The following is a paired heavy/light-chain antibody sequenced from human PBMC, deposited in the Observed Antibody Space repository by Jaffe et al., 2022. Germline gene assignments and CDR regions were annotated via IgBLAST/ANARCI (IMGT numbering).Heavy chain of an antibody. CDR1: GFTFSNYA. CDR2: ISGSGGST. Sequence: EVRLLESGGALVQPGGSLRLSCAASGFTFSNYAMSWVCRAPGKGLEWVSGISGSGGSTYYADSVKGRFTISRDKSKNTLYLQMNSLRVEDTAVYYCAKGAHSGYDYVDYWGQGTLVSVSS. CDR3: AKGAHSGYDYVDY. J-gene: IGHJ4*02. V-gene: IGHV3-23*01. D-gene: IGHD5-12*01.
Light chain of an antibody. CDR2: LYSDGSH. V-gene: IGLV4-69*01. CDR1: SGHSSYG. CDR3: QTWDTGIQV. Sequence: VVTQSPSASASLGASVKLTCTLTSGHSSYGIAWHQQQPEKGPRYLMKLYSDGSHSKGDGIPDRFSGSSSGAERYLTISSLQSEDEADYYCQTWDTGIQVFGGGTKLTVL. J-gene: IGLJ2*01.